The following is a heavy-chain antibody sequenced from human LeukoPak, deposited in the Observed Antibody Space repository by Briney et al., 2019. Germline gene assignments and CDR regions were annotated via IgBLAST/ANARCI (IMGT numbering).Heavy chain of an antibody. V-gene: IGHV1-46*01. CDR3: ARVSSELRFLEWFSYFDY. Sequence: GASVKVSCKASGYTFTSYYMHWVRQAPGQGLEWMGIINPSGGSTSYAQKFQGRVTMTRDTSTSTVYMELSSLRSEDTAVYYCARVSSELRFLEWFSYFDYWGQGTLVTVSS. D-gene: IGHD3-3*01. CDR2: INPSGGST. CDR1: GYTFTSYY. J-gene: IGHJ4*02.